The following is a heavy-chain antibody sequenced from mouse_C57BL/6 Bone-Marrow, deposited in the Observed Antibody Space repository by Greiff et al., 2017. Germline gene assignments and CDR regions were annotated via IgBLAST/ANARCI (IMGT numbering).Heavy chain of an antibody. CDR1: GYTFTSYW. Sequence: VQLQQPGAELVKPGASVKLSCKASGYTFTSYWMQWVKQRPGQGLEWIGEIDPSDSYTNYNQKFKGKATLTVDTSSSTAYMQLSSLTSEDSAVYYCANYYYGSRPRYFDVWGTGTTVTVSS. CDR2: IDPSDSYT. CDR3: ANYYYGSRPRYFDV. J-gene: IGHJ1*03. D-gene: IGHD1-1*01. V-gene: IGHV1-50*01.